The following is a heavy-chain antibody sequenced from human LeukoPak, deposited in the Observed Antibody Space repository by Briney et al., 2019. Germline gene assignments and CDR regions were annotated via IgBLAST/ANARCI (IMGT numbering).Heavy chain of an antibody. Sequence: SETLSLTCTVSGGSVSSGSYYWSWIRQPPGKGLEWIGYIYYSGSTDYNPSLKSRVTISVDTSKNQFSLKLSSVTAADTAVYYCARDLRGSSGYLDDSSQRSLVTVSS. CDR2: IYYSGST. CDR3: ARDLRGSSGYLDD. CDR1: GGSVSSGSYY. V-gene: IGHV4-61*01. J-gene: IGHJ4*02. D-gene: IGHD3-22*01.